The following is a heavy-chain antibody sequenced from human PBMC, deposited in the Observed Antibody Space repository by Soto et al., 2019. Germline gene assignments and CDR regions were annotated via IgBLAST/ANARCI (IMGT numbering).Heavy chain of an antibody. V-gene: IGHV1-46*01. CDR3: ARAYTTSCPGP. CDR1: GYTFTNYY. J-gene: IGHJ5*02. CDR2: INPTGGST. Sequence: ASVKVSCKASGYTFTNYYMHWVRQAPGQGLEWMGMINPTGGSTTYAQKFQGRVSMTRDTSTNTVYMELSGLRSEDTAVYYCARAYTTSCPGPWGQGXLVTVYS. D-gene: IGHD6-6*01.